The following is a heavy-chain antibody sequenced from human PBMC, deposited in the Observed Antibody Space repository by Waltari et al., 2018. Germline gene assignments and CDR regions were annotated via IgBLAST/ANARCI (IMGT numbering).Heavy chain of an antibody. CDR1: GGSITTNYN. CDR2: MQYRGST. Sequence: QLQLQESGPGLVRPSETLSLTCTVSGGSITTNYNWPWIRQPPGKGLEWMGNMQYRGSTFYNPSLMSRVTISLDTSKNQFSLTLTSVDAADTAVYFCGRIAFGDDGGYFQYWGQGTLVTVSS. D-gene: IGHD4-17*01. CDR3: GRIAFGDDGGYFQY. J-gene: IGHJ1*01. V-gene: IGHV4-39*01.